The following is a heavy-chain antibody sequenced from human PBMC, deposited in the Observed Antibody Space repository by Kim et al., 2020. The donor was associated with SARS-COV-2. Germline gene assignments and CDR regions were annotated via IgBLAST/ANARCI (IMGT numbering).Heavy chain of an antibody. V-gene: IGHV1-8*01. CDR1: GYTFTSYD. CDR2: MNPNSGNT. CDR3: ARGLYHLTSCYNWFDP. Sequence: ASVKVSCKASGYTFTSYDINWVRQATGKGLEWMGWMNPNSGNTGYAQKFQGRATMTRNTSISTAYMELSSLRSEDTAVYYCARGLYHLTSCYNWFDPWGQGPLVTVSS. J-gene: IGHJ5*02. D-gene: IGHD2-2*01.